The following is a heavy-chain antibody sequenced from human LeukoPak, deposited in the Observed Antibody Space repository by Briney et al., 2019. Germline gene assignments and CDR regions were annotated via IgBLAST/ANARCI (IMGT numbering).Heavy chain of an antibody. CDR1: AGSLSSYY. V-gene: IGHV4-59*01. J-gene: IGHJ4*02. D-gene: IGHD6-19*01. Sequence: SQTLSLTCPVSAGSLSSYYWSWIRQPPGKGLEWIGYIYYSGSTNYNPSLKSRVTISGDTSKKQFSLKLSSVTAADSAVYYCARTGGDSSGLWCFDYWGQGTLVTVSS. CDR3: ARTGGDSSGLWCFDY. CDR2: IYYSGST.